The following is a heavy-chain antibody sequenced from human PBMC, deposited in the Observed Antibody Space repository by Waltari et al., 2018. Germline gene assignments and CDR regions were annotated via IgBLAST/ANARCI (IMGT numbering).Heavy chain of an antibody. D-gene: IGHD2-21*01. CDR3: AYCGGDCRRGDAFDI. CDR1: GYSFTSYW. CDR2: VYPGDADT. Sequence: EVQLVQSGAEVKKPGESLKISCKGSGYSFTSYWIGWVRQMPGKGLEWMGIVYPGDADTRYSPSFQGQVTIPADKSISTAYLQWSSLKASDTAMYYCAYCGGDCRRGDAFDIWGQGTMVTVSS. J-gene: IGHJ3*02. V-gene: IGHV5-51*01.